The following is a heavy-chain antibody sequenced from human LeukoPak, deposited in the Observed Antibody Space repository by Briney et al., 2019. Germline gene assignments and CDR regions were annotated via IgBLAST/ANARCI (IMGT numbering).Heavy chain of an antibody. D-gene: IGHD6-13*01. CDR3: AKVRVVVPVAGAIPDYFDF. J-gene: IGHJ4*02. CDR2: INPNSGGT. Sequence: ASVKVSCKASGYTFTGYYIHWVRQAPGLGLEWVGWINPNSGGTNYAQKFQGRVTMTRDTSISTAYMELSMLKSDDTAVYYCAKVRVVVPVAGAIPDYFDFWGQGTLVTVSS. CDR1: GYTFTGYY. V-gene: IGHV1-2*02.